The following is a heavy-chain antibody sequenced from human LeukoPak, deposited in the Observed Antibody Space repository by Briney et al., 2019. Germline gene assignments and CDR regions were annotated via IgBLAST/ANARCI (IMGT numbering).Heavy chain of an antibody. J-gene: IGHJ1*01. Sequence: GGSLRLSCAASGFTFSSYAMSWVRQAPGKGLEWVSAISGSGGSTYYADSVKGRFTISRDNSKDTLYPQMNSLRAEDTAVYYCAKGFSDYGDSPLAYFQHWGQGTLVTVSS. CDR3: AKGFSDYGDSPLAYFQH. V-gene: IGHV3-23*01. CDR1: GFTFSSYA. CDR2: ISGSGGST. D-gene: IGHD4-17*01.